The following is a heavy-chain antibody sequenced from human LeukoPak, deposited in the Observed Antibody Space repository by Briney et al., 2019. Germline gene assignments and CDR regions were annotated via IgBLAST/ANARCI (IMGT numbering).Heavy chain of an antibody. CDR1: GSTFSSYG. V-gene: IGHV3-30*18. Sequence: GRSLRLSCAASGSTFSSYGMHWVRQAPGKGLEWVAVISYDGSNKYYADSVKGRFTISRDNSKNTLYLQMNSLRAEDTAVYYCAKAPRAWFGELLIGYFQHWGQGTLVTVSS. D-gene: IGHD3-10*01. CDR3: AKAPRAWFGELLIGYFQH. J-gene: IGHJ1*01. CDR2: ISYDGSNK.